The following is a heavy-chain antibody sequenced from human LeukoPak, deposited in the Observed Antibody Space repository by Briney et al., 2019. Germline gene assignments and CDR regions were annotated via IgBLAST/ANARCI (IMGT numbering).Heavy chain of an antibody. Sequence: GGSLRLSCAASGFTLSSNYMSWVCQAPGKGLEWVSVIYSGGSTYYADSVKGRFTISRHNSKNTLYLQMNSLRAEDTAVYYCASYGSGSYHYWGQGTLVTVSS. CDR1: GFTLSSNY. CDR2: IYSGGST. D-gene: IGHD3-10*01. V-gene: IGHV3-53*04. CDR3: ASYGSGSYHY. J-gene: IGHJ4*02.